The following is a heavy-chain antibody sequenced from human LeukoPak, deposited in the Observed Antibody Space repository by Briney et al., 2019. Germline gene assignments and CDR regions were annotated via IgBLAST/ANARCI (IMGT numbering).Heavy chain of an antibody. CDR1: GGSFSGYY. D-gene: IGHD1-1*01. V-gene: IGHV4-34*01. J-gene: IGHJ2*01. Sequence: TSETLSLTCAVYGGSFSGYYWSWLRQPPGKGLEWIGEINHSGSTNYNPSLKSRVTISVDTSKNQFSLKLSSVTAADTAVYYCARDDDYYWYFDLWGRGTLVTVSS. CDR3: ARDDDYYWYFDL. CDR2: INHSGST.